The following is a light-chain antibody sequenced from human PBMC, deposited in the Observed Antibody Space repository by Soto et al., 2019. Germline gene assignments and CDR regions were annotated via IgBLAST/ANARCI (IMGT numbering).Light chain of an antibody. CDR2: GAS. CDR3: QQYGSSPYT. V-gene: IGKV3-20*01. CDR1: QSVTSNY. Sequence: EIVLTQSPGTLPLSPGERATLSCRASQSVTSNYLTWFQQKPGQAPRLLIFGASSRATGIPDRFSGSGSGPDFTLTITRLEPEDFAVYYCQQYGSSPYTFGQGTKLEIK. J-gene: IGKJ2*01.